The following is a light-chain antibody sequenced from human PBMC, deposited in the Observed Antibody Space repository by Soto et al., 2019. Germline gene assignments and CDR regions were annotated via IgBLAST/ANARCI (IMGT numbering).Light chain of an antibody. CDR2: DAS. J-gene: IGKJ1*01. CDR3: QQYNSYSWT. Sequence: DIQMTQSPSTLSASVGDRVTITCRASQSISSWLAWYQRKPGKAPKLLIYDASSLESGVPSRFSGSGSGTEFTLTISSLQPDDFATYYCQQYNSYSWTFGQGT. V-gene: IGKV1-5*01. CDR1: QSISSW.